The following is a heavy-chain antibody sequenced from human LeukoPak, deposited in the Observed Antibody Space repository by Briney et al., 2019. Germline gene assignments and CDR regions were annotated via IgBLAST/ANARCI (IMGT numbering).Heavy chain of an antibody. V-gene: IGHV3-66*01. Sequence: GGSLRLSCAASGFTVSSNYMSWVRQAPGKGLEWVSVIYSGGSTYYADSVKGRFTISRDNSKNTLYLQMNSLRAEDTAVYYRARDHYYYGMDVWGQGTTVTVSS. CDR2: IYSGGST. CDR3: ARDHYYYGMDV. J-gene: IGHJ6*02. CDR1: GFTVSSNY.